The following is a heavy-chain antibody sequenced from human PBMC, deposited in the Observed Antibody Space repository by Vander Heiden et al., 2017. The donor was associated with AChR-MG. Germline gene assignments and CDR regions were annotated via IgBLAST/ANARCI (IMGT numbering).Heavy chain of an antibody. Sequence: EVQLVESGGGLVKPGGSLRLSCAASGFTFSSYSMNWVRQAPGKGLEWVSSISSSSSYIYYADSVKGRFTISRDNAKNSLYLQMNSLRAEDTAVYYCARDASSSSSPYYYYGMDVWGQGTTVTVSS. CDR3: ARDASSSSSPYYYYGMDV. D-gene: IGHD6-6*01. V-gene: IGHV3-21*01. CDR1: GFTFSSYS. CDR2: ISSSSSYI. J-gene: IGHJ6*02.